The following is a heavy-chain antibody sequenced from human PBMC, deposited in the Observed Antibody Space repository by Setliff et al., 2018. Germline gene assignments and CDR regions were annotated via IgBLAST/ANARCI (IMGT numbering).Heavy chain of an antibody. CDR3: ARDRFYNSWSGTSITAPHDAFDI. CDR2: FDFEDGET. J-gene: IGHJ3*02. Sequence: GASVKVSCKVSGYTLTKLPMHWVRQAPGKGLEWMGGFDFEDGETIYAHKFQGRVTMTEDTSTDTAYMEVSSLRSEDTAVYFCARDRFYNSWSGTSITAPHDAFDIWGQGTMVTVSS. D-gene: IGHD3-3*01. V-gene: IGHV1-24*01. CDR1: GYTLTKLP.